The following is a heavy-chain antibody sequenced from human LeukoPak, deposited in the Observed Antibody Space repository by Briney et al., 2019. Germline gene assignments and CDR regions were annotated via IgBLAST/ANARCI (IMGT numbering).Heavy chain of an antibody. D-gene: IGHD2-15*01. V-gene: IGHV3-9*01. CDR1: GFTFDDYA. J-gene: IGHJ3*02. CDR3: AKDINALGRFYAFDI. CDR2: ISWNSGSI. Sequence: GGSLRLSCAASGFTFDDYAMHWVRQAPGKGLEWVSGISWNSGSIGYADSVKGRFTISRDNAKNSLYLQMNSLRAEDTALYYCAKDINALGRFYAFDIWGQGTMVTVSS.